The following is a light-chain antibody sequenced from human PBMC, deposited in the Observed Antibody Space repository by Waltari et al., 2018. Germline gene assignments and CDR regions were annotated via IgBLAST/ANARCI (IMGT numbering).Light chain of an antibody. CDR1: SSDVGGYNY. Sequence: QSALTQPASVSGSPGQSITISCTGTSSDVGGYNYVSWYQQHPGKAPKLMIYDVSNRPSGVSNRLSGAKSGNTASLTISGRQAEDEADYYCSSYTSSSTSYVFGTGTKVTVL. CDR2: DVS. CDR3: SSYTSSSTSYV. J-gene: IGLJ1*01. V-gene: IGLV2-14*01.